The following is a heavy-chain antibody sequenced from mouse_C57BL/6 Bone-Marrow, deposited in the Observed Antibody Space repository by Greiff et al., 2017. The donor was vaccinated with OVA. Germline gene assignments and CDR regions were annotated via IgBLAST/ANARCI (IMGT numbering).Heavy chain of an antibody. Sequence: EVHLVESGGGLVKPGGSLTLSCAASGFTFSDYGMHWVRPAPETGLEWVAYISSGSSTIYYADTVKGRFTISRDNAKNTLFLQMTSLRSDDTAMYYCARINYWYFDVWGTGTTVTVSS. CDR2: ISSGSSTI. CDR3: ARINYWYFDV. J-gene: IGHJ1*03. CDR1: GFTFSDYG. V-gene: IGHV5-17*01.